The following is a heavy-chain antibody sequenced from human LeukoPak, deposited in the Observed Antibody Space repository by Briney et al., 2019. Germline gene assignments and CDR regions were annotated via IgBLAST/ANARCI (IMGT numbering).Heavy chain of an antibody. CDR3: AKDRGIAVAGTDFDY. J-gene: IGHJ4*02. CDR1: GLTFSDYV. Sequence: GGSLRLSCAASGLTFSDYVMSWVRQAPGKGLEWVSAISGSGDSTYYSDSVKARFTISRDNSKNTLYLQMNSLRAEDTAVYYCAKDRGIAVAGTDFDYWGQGTLVTVSS. V-gene: IGHV3-23*01. D-gene: IGHD6-19*01. CDR2: ISGSGDST.